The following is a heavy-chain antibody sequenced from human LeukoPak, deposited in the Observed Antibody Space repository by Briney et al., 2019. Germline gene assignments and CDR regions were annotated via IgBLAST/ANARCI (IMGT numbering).Heavy chain of an antibody. V-gene: IGHV3-23*01. CDR1: GFTFSSYA. CDR3: AKGQKPVIAALAFDY. CDR2: ISGSGTNT. J-gene: IGHJ4*02. Sequence: GGSLRLSCAASGFTFSSYAMSWVRQAPGKGLEWVSAISGSGTNTYYADSVKGRFTISRDNSKNTLSLQMNSLRAEDTAVYYCAKGQKPVIAALAFDYWGQGTLVTVSS. D-gene: IGHD6-13*01.